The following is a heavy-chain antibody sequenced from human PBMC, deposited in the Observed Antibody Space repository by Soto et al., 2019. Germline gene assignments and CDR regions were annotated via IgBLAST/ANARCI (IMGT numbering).Heavy chain of an antibody. V-gene: IGHV4-34*01. CDR2: IKHSGGT. CDR3: ARTYYYRSGTYFAWFDP. D-gene: IGHD3-10*01. Sequence: PSETLSLTCDVYGGSFRGYYWSWIRQSPGKGLEWIGQIKHSGGTNYNPLLKSRVTISVDTPRNQFSLKLSSVTAADTAVHFCARTYYYRSGTYFAWFDPWGQGTLVTVSS. J-gene: IGHJ5*02. CDR1: GGSFRGYY.